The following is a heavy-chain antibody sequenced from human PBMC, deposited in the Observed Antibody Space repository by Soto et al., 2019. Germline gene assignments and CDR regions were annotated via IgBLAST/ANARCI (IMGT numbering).Heavy chain of an antibody. CDR1: GFPFAPST. CDR2: ISVSVGST. V-gene: IGHV3-23*01. Sequence: PGGSLRLSCGVSGFPFAPSTMSWVRQAPGKGLEWVSTISVSVGSTYSADSVQGRFTVSSDISENTLYLHLNSLRVEDTAIYYCARIPHRYDALTGPGYWGQGALVTV. J-gene: IGHJ4*02. D-gene: IGHD3-9*01. CDR3: ARIPHRYDALTGPGY.